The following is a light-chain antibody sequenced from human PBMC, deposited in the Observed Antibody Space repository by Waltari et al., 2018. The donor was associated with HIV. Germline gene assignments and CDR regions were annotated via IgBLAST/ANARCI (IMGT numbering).Light chain of an antibody. J-gene: IGLJ2*01. CDR2: EVS. CDR3: CAYAVSTTYVI. Sequence: QSALTQPASVSGSPGQSINISSTGTICDVGGYNLFLRYQPHPGKAPNLMIDEVSKRPSGVSNRFSGAKSGNTASLTISGLQAEDEADYYCCAYAVSTTYVIFGGGTKLTVL. CDR1: ICDVGGYNL. V-gene: IGLV2-23*02.